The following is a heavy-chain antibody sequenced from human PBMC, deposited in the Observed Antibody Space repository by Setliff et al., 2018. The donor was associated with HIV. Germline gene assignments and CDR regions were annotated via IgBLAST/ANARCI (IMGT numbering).Heavy chain of an antibody. CDR1: GDSINSDY. Sequence: SETLSLTCTVSGDSINSDYWSWIRQTPGKGLEWIGGISYSGSTNYNPALQSRVTISIDTSKNQFSLELGSVTAADTALYYCARVREGPTSRRAFDIWGQGTMVTVSS. J-gene: IGHJ3*02. D-gene: IGHD1-1*01. V-gene: IGHV4-59*12. CDR2: ISYSGST. CDR3: ARVREGPTSRRAFDI.